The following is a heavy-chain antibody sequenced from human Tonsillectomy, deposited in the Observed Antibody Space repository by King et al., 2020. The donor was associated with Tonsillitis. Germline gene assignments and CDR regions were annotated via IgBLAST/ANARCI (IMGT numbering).Heavy chain of an antibody. J-gene: IGHJ4*02. D-gene: IGHD1-26*01. CDR2: MNFNSGGR. Sequence: VQLVESGAEVKKPGASVKVSCKAAGYTFTDYYMHWVRQAPGQGLEWMGWMNFNSGGRSIAQKFQGRVTLTRDTSINTAYMELSRLRSDDTAVYYCARGRKTGSLGLWGQGTLVTVSS. CDR3: ARGRKTGSLGL. V-gene: IGHV1-2*02. CDR1: GYTFTDYY.